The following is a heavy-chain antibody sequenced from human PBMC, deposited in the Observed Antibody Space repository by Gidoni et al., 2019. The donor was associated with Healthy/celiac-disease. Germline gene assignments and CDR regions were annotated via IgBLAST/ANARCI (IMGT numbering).Heavy chain of an antibody. CDR1: GLTSSTYS. V-gene: IGHV3-21*01. D-gene: IGHD6-19*01. CDR2: ISSSSSYI. Sequence: EVQLVDSGGGRVTPGGSRRLYCHASGLTSSTYSMYWVRQAPGKGLEWVSSISSSSSYIYYAASVKGLFTISRDNAKNSLYLQMNSLRAEYTAVYYCARAQTLQWLVPTKWCGFDYWGQGTLVTVSS. J-gene: IGHJ4*02. CDR3: ARAQTLQWLVPTKWCGFDY.